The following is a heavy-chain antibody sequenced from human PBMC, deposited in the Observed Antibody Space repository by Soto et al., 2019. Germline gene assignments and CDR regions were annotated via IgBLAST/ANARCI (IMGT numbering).Heavy chain of an antibody. D-gene: IGHD3-10*01. V-gene: IGHV1-3*01. Sequence: VQLVQSGAEVKKPEASVKVSCKTSGYIFTSYPIHWVRQAPGQRLEWMGWINPAKGDAGSSQGLQGRVTFTSDASANTVHLELINQRSDDTAVYYCARKGYFGSGIYHFDSWGQGTLVTVSA. CDR1: GYIFTSYP. CDR3: ARKGYFGSGIYHFDS. J-gene: IGHJ4*02. CDR2: INPAKGDA.